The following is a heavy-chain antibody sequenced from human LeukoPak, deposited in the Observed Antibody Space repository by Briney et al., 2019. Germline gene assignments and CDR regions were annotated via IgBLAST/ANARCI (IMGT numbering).Heavy chain of an antibody. CDR1: GFDFCAYE. Sequence: PGGSLRLSCAASGFDFCAYEMNWVRQAPGKGLEWVAYFAGSDTTKYYADSVGGRFTISRDNAKNSLYLQMNSLRAEDTALYYCTTLGYHLDSWGQGTLVTVSS. CDR2: FAGSDTTK. J-gene: IGHJ4*02. D-gene: IGHD3-22*01. CDR3: TTLGYHLDS. V-gene: IGHV3-48*03.